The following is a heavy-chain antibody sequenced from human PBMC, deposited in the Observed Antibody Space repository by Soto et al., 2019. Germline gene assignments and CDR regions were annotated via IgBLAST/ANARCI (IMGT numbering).Heavy chain of an antibody. D-gene: IGHD3-10*01. Sequence: SETLSLTCTVFGGSISSSSYYWVWIRQPPGKGLEWIATTYYSGSTYYNPSLKSRVTTSVDTAENQFSLKLSSVTAADTAVYYCARRYGRGSYWFDPWGQGTLVTVSS. CDR1: GGSISSSSYY. V-gene: IGHV4-39*01. CDR2: TYYSGST. J-gene: IGHJ5*02. CDR3: ARRYGRGSYWFDP.